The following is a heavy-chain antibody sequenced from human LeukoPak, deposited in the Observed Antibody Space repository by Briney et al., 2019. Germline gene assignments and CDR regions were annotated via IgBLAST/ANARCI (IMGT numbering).Heavy chain of an antibody. CDR2: ISGSGGST. Sequence: PGGSLRLSCAASGFTFSSYAMSWVRQAPGKGLEWVSAISGSGGSTYYADSVKGRFTISRDNSKNTLYLQMNSLRAEDTAVYYCAKKGYLVIRRIPSDYWGQGTLVTVSS. J-gene: IGHJ4*02. CDR1: GFTFSSYA. CDR3: AKKGYLVIRRIPSDY. V-gene: IGHV3-23*01. D-gene: IGHD3-22*01.